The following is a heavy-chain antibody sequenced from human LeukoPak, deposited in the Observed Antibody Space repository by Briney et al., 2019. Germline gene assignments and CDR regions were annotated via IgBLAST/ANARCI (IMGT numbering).Heavy chain of an antibody. D-gene: IGHD4-23*01. CDR2: FDPEDGET. CDR1: GYTFTSYY. CDR3: ATMTSVVTPGWYFDL. V-gene: IGHV1-46*01. J-gene: IGHJ2*01. Sequence: ASVKVSCKASGYTFTSYYMHWVRQAPGQGLEWMGGFDPEDGETIYAQKFPGRVTITTDESTSTAYMELSSLRSEDTAVYYCATMTSVVTPGWYFDLWGRGTLVTVSS.